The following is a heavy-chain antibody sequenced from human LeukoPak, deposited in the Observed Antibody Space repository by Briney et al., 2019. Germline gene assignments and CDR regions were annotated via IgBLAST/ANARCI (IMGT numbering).Heavy chain of an antibody. V-gene: IGHV3-30*04. D-gene: IGHD3-10*01. CDR3: ARDRLWFGDGSPFAY. J-gene: IGHJ4*02. CDR2: IVDDGSND. Sequence: GRSLRLSCAASGFTFGDFAMYWVRQAPGKGLEWVASIVDDGSNDNYAASVKGRFTISRDNSKSTLYLQMNDLRDEDTAVYYCARDRLWFGDGSPFAYWGQGNLVTVSS. CDR1: GFTFGDFA.